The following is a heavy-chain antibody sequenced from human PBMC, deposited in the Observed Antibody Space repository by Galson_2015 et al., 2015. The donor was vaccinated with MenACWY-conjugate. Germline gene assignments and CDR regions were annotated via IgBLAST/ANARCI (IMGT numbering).Heavy chain of an antibody. CDR3: AGNNGWLTVH. Sequence: SLRLSCAASDFTFSAYHMNWVRQAPGKGLQWISFISRGGDSTHYADFVEGRFIIARDISKSMVYLQMNSLRTEDSGLYYCAGNNGWLTVHWGQGTLVTVSS. CDR2: ISRGGDST. CDR1: DFTFSAYH. J-gene: IGHJ4*02. V-gene: IGHV3-11*06. D-gene: IGHD6-19*01.